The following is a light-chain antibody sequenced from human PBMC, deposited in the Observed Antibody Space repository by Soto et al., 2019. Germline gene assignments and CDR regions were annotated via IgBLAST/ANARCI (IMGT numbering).Light chain of an antibody. V-gene: IGKV3-20*01. CDR3: QQYGSSPWT. J-gene: IGKJ1*01. CDR2: GAS. CDR1: QSVSSNY. Sequence: EIVLTQSPGTLSLSPGERATLSCRASQSVSSNYLAWYQQKPGQAPRPLINGASSRATGIPDRFSGSGAGTDFTLTIRRLEPEDFAVYYCQQYGSSPWTFGQGTKVEIK.